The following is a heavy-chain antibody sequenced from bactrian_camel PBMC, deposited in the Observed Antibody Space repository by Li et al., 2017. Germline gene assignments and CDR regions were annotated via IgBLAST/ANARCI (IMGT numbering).Heavy chain of an antibody. J-gene: IGHJ4*01. CDR1: GFTFSAYA. Sequence: VQLVESGGGLVQPGGSLTLSCKASGFTFSAYAITWVRQAPGKGLEWVSTSTKGSDNTKCGDSVKGRFTISRDNAKNTMFLQMNSLKIEDTANYYCATSRTPIGATTSTIRGQGTQVTVS. D-gene: IGHD1*01. CDR3: ATSRTPIGATTSTI. CDR2: STKGSDNT. V-gene: IGHV3S40*01.